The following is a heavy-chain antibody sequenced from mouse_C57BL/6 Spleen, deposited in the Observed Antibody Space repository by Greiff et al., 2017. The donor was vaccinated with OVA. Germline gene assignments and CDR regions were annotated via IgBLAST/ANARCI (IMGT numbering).Heavy chain of an antibody. V-gene: IGHV5-6*01. CDR1: GFTFSSYG. CDR3: AREEGYFDY. CDR2: ISSGGSYT. J-gene: IGHJ2*01. Sequence: EVMLVESGGDLVKPGGSLKLSCAASGFTFSSYGMSWVRQTPDKRLEWVATISSGGSYTYYPDSVKGRFTISRDNAKNTLYLQMSSLKSEDTAMYYCAREEGYFDYWGQGTTLTVSS.